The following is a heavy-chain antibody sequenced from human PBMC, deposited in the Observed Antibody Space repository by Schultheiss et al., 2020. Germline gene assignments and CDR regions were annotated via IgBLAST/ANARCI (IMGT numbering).Heavy chain of an antibody. CDR3: ASWGRVGAIGY. Sequence: WGSLRLSCAASGFSFSSYSMNWVRQAPGKGLEWVSYISSRSSTIYYADSVKGRFTISRDNSKNTLYLQMNSLRAEDTAVYYCASWGRVGAIGYWGQGTLVTVSS. CDR2: ISSRSSTI. J-gene: IGHJ4*02. D-gene: IGHD1-26*01. V-gene: IGHV3-48*01. CDR1: GFSFSSYS.